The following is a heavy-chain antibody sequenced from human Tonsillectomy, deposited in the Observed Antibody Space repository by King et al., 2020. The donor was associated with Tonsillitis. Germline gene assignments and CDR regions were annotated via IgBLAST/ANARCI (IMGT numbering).Heavy chain of an antibody. J-gene: IGHJ6*02. Sequence: QLQESGPGLVKPSETLSLTCTVSGASMSNNFWTWIRQPPGKGLEWIAYIYSSGSTDYNPSLKSRVTISIDTSKNQFSLNLTSVTAADTAVYYWARVGGAASGDFGMDVWGQGTTVTVSS. D-gene: IGHD3-16*01. CDR1: GASMSNNF. V-gene: IGHV4-59*01. CDR3: ARVGGAASGDFGMDV. CDR2: IYSSGST.